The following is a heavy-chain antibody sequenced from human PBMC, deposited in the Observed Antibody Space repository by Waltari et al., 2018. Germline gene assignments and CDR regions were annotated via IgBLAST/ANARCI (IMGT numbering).Heavy chain of an antibody. J-gene: IGHJ4*02. CDR1: GGSISSYY. Sequence: QVQLQESGPGLVKTSETLSLTCTVSGGSISSYYWSWIRQPPGKGLEWIGYIYYSGSTNYNPSLKSRVTISVDTSKNQFSLKLSSVTAADTAVYYCAAHGYIDYFDYWGQGTLVTVSS. CDR2: IYYSGST. CDR3: AAHGYIDYFDY. D-gene: IGHD5-12*01. V-gene: IGHV4-59*01.